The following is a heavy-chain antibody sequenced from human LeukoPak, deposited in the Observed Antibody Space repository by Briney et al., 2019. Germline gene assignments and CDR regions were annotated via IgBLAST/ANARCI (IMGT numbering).Heavy chain of an antibody. CDR1: GGSISSSSYY. CDR2: IYYSGST. D-gene: IGHD3-22*01. CDR3: ARSVLYYYDGSARGDFDI. Sequence: PSEALSLTCTVSGGSISSSSYYWGWIRQPPGKVLEWIVSIYYSGSTYSNPSLQSRVTISVDTSKNQFSLKLNSVTAADTAVYYCARSVLYYYDGSARGDFDIWGQGTMVTVSS. J-gene: IGHJ3*02. V-gene: IGHV4-39*01.